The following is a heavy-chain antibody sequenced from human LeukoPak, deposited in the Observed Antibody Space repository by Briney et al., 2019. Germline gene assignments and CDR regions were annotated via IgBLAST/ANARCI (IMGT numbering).Heavy chain of an antibody. CDR1: GGSFSGYY. CDR3: AREGFNPPYGDYP. J-gene: IGHJ5*02. V-gene: IGHV4-34*01. D-gene: IGHD4-17*01. CDR2: INHSGST. Sequence: PSETLSLTCAVYGGSFSGYYWSWIRQPPGKGLEWIGEINHSGSTNYNPSLKSRVTISVDTSKNQFSLKPSSVTAADTAVYYCAREGFNPPYGDYPWGQGTLVTVSS.